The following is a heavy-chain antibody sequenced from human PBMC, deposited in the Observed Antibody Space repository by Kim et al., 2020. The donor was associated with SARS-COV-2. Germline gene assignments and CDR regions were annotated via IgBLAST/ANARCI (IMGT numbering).Heavy chain of an antibody. CDR2: WIDGSNK. V-gene: IGHV3-33*01. J-gene: IGHJ4*02. Sequence: WIDGSNKYYADAVKGRFTISRDNSKNTLYLQMNSLRAEDTAVYYCARDVVWGQGTLVTVSS. CDR3: ARDVV.